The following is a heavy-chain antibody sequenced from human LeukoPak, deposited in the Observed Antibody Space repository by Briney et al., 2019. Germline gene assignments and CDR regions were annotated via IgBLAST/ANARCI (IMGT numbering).Heavy chain of an antibody. Sequence: GGSLRLSCTASGFTFSSYAMSWVRQAPGKGLEWVSSISGSGGDTYYADSVKGRFTISRDNSKTTLYLQMNSLRAEDTAVYYCVKGLDYSSSQMDSWGQGTLVTVSS. J-gene: IGHJ4*02. CDR1: GFTFSSYA. CDR2: ISGSGGDT. CDR3: VKGLDYSSSQMDS. D-gene: IGHD6-6*01. V-gene: IGHV3-23*01.